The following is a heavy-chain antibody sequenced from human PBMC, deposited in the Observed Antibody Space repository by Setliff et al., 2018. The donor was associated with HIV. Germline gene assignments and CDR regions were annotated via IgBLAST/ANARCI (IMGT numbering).Heavy chain of an antibody. Sequence: SETLSLTCTVSGGSINSRSYYWGWIRQPPGKGLEWIGSIYHSGSSYYSPSLKSRVTLFLDTSKNQFSLTLNSLTAADTAVYYCARLAGQRTIAAADYFFDFWGQGALVTVSS. V-gene: IGHV4-39*01. D-gene: IGHD6-13*01. CDR3: ARLAGQRTIAAADYFFDF. J-gene: IGHJ4*02. CDR2: IYHSGSS. CDR1: GGSINSRSYY.